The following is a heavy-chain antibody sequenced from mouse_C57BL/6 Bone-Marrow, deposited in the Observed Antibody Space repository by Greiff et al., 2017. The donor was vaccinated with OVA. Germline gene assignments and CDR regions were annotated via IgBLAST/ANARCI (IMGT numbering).Heavy chain of an antibody. J-gene: IGHJ2*01. V-gene: IGHV1-85*01. Sequence: VQLVESGPELVKPGASVKLSCKASGYTFTSYDINWVKKRPGQGLEWIGWIYPRDGSTKYNEKFKGKATLTVDTSSSTAYMELHSLTSEDSAVYFCAINWDGDYWGQGTTLTVSS. D-gene: IGHD4-1*02. CDR1: GYTFTSYD. CDR3: AINWDGDY. CDR2: IYPRDGST.